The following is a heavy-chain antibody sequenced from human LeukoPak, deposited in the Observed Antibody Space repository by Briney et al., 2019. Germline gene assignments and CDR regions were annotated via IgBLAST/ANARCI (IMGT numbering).Heavy chain of an antibody. CDR1: GYSFTSYW. D-gene: IGHD2-2*01. V-gene: IGHV5-51*01. Sequence: GESLKISWKGSGYSFTSYWIGWVRQMPGKGLEGMGIIYPGDSDTRYSPASQGQVTISADKSISTAYLQWSSLQASDPAMYYCASGFLGYCSSTSCRGYYFDYWGQGTLVTVSS. CDR2: IYPGDSDT. CDR3: ASGFLGYCSSTSCRGYYFDY. J-gene: IGHJ4*02.